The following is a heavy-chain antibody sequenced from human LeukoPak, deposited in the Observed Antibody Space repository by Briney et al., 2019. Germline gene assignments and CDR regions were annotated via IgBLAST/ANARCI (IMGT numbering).Heavy chain of an antibody. J-gene: IGHJ4*02. CDR2: ISYDGSNK. Sequence: GGSLRLSCAASGFTFSSYGMHWVSQAPGKGLEWVAVISYDGSNKYYADSVKGRFTISRDNSKNTLYLQMNSLRAEDTAVYYCARGKGLFDYWGQGTLVTVSS. D-gene: IGHD3-22*01. V-gene: IGHV3-30*03. CDR3: ARGKGLFDY. CDR1: GFTFSSYG.